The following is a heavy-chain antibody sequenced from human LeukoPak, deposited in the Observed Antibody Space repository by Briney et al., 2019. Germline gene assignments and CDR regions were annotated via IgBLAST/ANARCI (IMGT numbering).Heavy chain of an antibody. CDR2: ISSSSSTI. CDR3: ARGSTIFGVVTSAHFDY. Sequence: GSLRLSCAASGFTFSSYSMNWVRQAPGKGLEWVSYISSSSSTIYYADSVKGRFTISRDNAKNSLYLQMNSLRAEDTAVYYCARGSTIFGVVTSAHFDYWGQGTLVTVSS. D-gene: IGHD3-3*01. CDR1: GFTFSSYS. V-gene: IGHV3-48*04. J-gene: IGHJ4*02.